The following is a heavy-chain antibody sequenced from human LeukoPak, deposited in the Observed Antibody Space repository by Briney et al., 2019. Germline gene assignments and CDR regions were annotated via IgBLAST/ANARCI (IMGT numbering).Heavy chain of an antibody. Sequence: ASVKVSCKASGYTFTGYYMHWVRQAPGQGLEWMGWINLNSGGTNYAQKFQGRVTMTRDTSISTAYMELSRLKSDDTAVYYCARGLGNIVLMMYAIRDWGQGTLVTVSS. D-gene: IGHD2-8*01. CDR1: GYTFTGYY. J-gene: IGHJ4*02. CDR2: INLNSGGT. V-gene: IGHV1-2*02. CDR3: ARGLGNIVLMMYAIRD.